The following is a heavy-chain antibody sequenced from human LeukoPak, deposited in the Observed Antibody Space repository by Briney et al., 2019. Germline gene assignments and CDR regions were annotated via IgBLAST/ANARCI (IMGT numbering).Heavy chain of an antibody. V-gene: IGHV5-51*01. CDR1: GYSFTSYW. CDR3: ARHFYYDSSGYYLAYDY. J-gene: IGHJ4*02. D-gene: IGHD3-22*01. CDR2: IYPGDSDT. Sequence: GESLKISCKGSGYSFTSYWIGWVRQMPGKGLEWMGIIYPGDSDTRYSPSFQGQVTISADKSISTAYLQWSSPKASDTAMYYCARHFYYDSSGYYLAYDYWGQGTLVTVSS.